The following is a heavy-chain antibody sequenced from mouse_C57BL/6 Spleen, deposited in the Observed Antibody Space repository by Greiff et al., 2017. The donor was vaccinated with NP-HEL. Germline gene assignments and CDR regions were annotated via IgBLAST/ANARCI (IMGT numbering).Heavy chain of an antibody. J-gene: IGHJ4*01. V-gene: IGHV7-3*01. CDR1: GFTFTDYY. CDR3: ARSNPITTVVATGAMDY. CDR2: IRNKANGYTT. Sequence: EVKLVESGGGLVQPGGSLSLSCAASGFTFTDYYMSWVRQPPGKALEWLGFIRNKANGYTTEYSASVKGRFTISRDNSQSILYLQMNALRAEDSATYYCARSNPITTVVATGAMDYWGQGTSVTVSS. D-gene: IGHD1-1*01.